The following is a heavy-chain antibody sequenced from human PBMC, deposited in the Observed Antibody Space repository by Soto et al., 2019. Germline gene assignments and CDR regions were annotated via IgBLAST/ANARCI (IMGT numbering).Heavy chain of an antibody. D-gene: IGHD3-10*01. CDR3: AHTGRRGGWHNWFDP. CDR1: GFSLSTSGVG. V-gene: IGHV2-5*02. Sequence: QITLKESGPTLVKPTQTLTLTCTFSGFSLSTSGVGVGWIRQPPGKALEWLALIYWDDDKRYSPSLKSRLTTXXDXSXXQVVLTMTNMDPVDTATYYCAHTGRRGGWHNWFDPWGQGTLVTVSS. J-gene: IGHJ5*02. CDR2: IYWDDDK.